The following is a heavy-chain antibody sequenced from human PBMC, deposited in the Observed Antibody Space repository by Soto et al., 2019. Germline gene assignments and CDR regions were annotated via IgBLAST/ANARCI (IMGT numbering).Heavy chain of an antibody. Sequence: QVQLVQSGAEVKKPGASVKVSCEASGYTFIDYYMHWVRQAPGQGFEWMGRISPKSGGTNYAQKFQGRVTMAWDTSLNPAYMELSSLMSEDTAVYYCARPPGYISDWYYFDLWGQGTLVTVSS. CDR3: ARPPGYISDWYYFDL. CDR1: GYTFIDYY. J-gene: IGHJ4*02. D-gene: IGHD6-19*01. CDR2: ISPKSGGT. V-gene: IGHV1-2*02.